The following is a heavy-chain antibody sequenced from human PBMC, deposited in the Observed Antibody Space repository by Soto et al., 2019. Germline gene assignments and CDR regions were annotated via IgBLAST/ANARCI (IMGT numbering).Heavy chain of an antibody. CDR2: ISGSGGST. Sequence: GGSLRLSCAASGFTFSSYAMSWVRQAPGKGLEWVSAISGSGGSTYYADSVKGRFTISRDNSKNTLYLQMNSLRAEDTAVYYCAKWYKSSRWSRGETWLDPWGQGTLVTVYS. J-gene: IGHJ5*02. V-gene: IGHV3-23*01. D-gene: IGHD6-13*01. CDR3: AKWYKSSRWSRGETWLDP. CDR1: GFTFSSYA.